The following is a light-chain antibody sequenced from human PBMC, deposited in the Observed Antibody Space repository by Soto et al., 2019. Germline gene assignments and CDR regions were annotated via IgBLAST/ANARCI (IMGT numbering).Light chain of an antibody. CDR2: GET. Sequence: EVVMTQSAATLAVCAGEIATLSCRAIQSVSILLAWYQQKPGQSPGLLIHGETTRATGIPARFSRSGSGTEFTLTISSLQSEDFAVYYSQQYNNWPRTFGHATTVDIK. CDR3: QQYNNWPRT. V-gene: IGKV3-15*01. CDR1: QSVSIL. J-gene: IGKJ1*01.